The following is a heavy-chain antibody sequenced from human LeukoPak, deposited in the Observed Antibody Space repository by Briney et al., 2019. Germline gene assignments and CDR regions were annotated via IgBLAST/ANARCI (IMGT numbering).Heavy chain of an antibody. CDR3: ARGERTAMVEYYFDY. J-gene: IGHJ4*02. CDR1: GGTFSSYA. V-gene: IGHV1-18*01. D-gene: IGHD5-18*01. CDR2: ISAYNGNT. Sequence: VASVKVSCKASGGTFSSYAISWARQAPGQGLEWMGWISAYNGNTNYAQKLQGRVTMTTDTSTSTAYMELRSLRSDDTAVYYCARGERTAMVEYYFDYWGQGTLVTVSS.